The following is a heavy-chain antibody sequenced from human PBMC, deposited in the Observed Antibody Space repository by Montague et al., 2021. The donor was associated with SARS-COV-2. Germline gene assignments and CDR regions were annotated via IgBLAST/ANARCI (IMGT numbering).Heavy chain of an antibody. CDR2: AHQWGGT. V-gene: IGHV4-4*02. J-gene: IGHJ4*02. CDR3: ASHFVWQQLST. CDR1: GDSINSGHW. D-gene: IGHD6-13*01. Sequence: SETLSLTCAVSGDSINSGHWWSWVRQPPGKGLERIVEAHQWGGTNYNPSLRSRASIFIAKSKNQFSLTLTSATAADTAMYYCASHFVWQQLSTWGQGTL.